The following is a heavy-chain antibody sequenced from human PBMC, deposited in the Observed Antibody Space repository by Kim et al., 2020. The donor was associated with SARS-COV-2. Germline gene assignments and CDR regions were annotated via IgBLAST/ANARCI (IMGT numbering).Heavy chain of an antibody. CDR3: AGSMVRGVMNGMDV. D-gene: IGHD3-10*01. CDR1: GFTFSSYS. J-gene: IGHJ6*02. V-gene: IGHV3-21*01. Sequence: GGSLRLSCAASGFTFSSYSMNWVRQAPGKGLEWVSSISSSSSYIYYADSVKGRFTISRDNAKNSLYLQMNSLRAEDTAVYYCAGSMVRGVMNGMDVWGQGTTVTVSS. CDR2: ISSSSSYI.